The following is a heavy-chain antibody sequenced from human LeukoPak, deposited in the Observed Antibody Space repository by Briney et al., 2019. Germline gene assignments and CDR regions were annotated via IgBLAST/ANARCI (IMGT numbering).Heavy chain of an antibody. CDR3: ARSTSSEYDIYHFDY. J-gene: IGHJ4*02. D-gene: IGHD3-9*01. V-gene: IGHV3-33*01. Sequence: GGSLRLSCAASGFTFSSYGMHWVRQAPGKGLEWVAVIWYDGNNKYYADSVKGRFTISRDNSKNTLYLQMNSLRAEDTAVYYCARSTSSEYDIYHFDYWGQGTLVTVSS. CDR1: GFTFSSYG. CDR2: IWYDGNNK.